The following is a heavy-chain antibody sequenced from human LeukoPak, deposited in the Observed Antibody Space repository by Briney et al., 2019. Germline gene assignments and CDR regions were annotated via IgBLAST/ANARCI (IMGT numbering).Heavy chain of an antibody. Sequence: SETLSLTCTVSGGSVSSSSYYCGWIRQPPGKGLEWIGSIYYSGSTYYNPSLKSRVTISVDTSKNQLSLKLSSVTAADTAVYYCARLSTVTTSFDYWGQGTLVTVSS. CDR3: ARLSTVTTSFDY. CDR2: IYYSGST. D-gene: IGHD4-17*01. J-gene: IGHJ4*02. CDR1: GGSVSSSSYY. V-gene: IGHV4-39*07.